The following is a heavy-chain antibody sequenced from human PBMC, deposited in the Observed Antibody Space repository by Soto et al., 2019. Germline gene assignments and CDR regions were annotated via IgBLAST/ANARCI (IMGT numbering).Heavy chain of an antibody. D-gene: IGHD2-15*01. V-gene: IGHV4-4*02. CDR2: IYHSGST. CDR3: ARSGGGLGYCSGGSCYFDY. Sequence: QVQLQESGPGLVKPSGTLSLTCAVSGGSISSSNWWSWVRQPPGKGLEWIGEIYHSGSTNYNPSLKSRVTISVDKSKNQFSLKRSSVTAADTAVYYCARSGGGLGYCSGGSCYFDYWGQGTLVTVSS. CDR1: GGSISSSNW. J-gene: IGHJ4*02.